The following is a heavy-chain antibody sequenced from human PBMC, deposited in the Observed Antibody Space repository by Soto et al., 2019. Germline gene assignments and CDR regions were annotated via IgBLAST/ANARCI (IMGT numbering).Heavy chain of an antibody. J-gene: IGHJ5*02. CDR2: ISNDGSNE. CDR3: AKGSYGGINNWFDP. D-gene: IGHD4-17*01. Sequence: QVQLVESGGGVVQPGRSLRLSCAASGFTFSRYGMHWVRQAPGKGLEWVAVISNDGSNEDYADSVKGRFTISRDNSKNTLYLQMNSLRAEDMAVYHCAKGSYGGINNWFDPWGQGTLVTVSS. V-gene: IGHV3-30*18. CDR1: GFTFSRYG.